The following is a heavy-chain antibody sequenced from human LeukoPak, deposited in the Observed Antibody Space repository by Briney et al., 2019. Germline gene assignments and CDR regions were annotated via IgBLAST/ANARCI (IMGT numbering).Heavy chain of an antibody. J-gene: IGHJ6*04. V-gene: IGHV4-34*01. Sequence: SETLSLTCAVYGGSFSGYYWSWIRQPPGKGLEWIGEINHSGSTNYNPSLKSRVTISVDTSKNQFSLKLSSMTAADTAVYYCATPTTHYYYYGMDVWGKGTTVTVSS. CDR1: GGSFSGYY. D-gene: IGHD4-11*01. CDR3: ATPTTHYYYYGMDV. CDR2: INHSGST.